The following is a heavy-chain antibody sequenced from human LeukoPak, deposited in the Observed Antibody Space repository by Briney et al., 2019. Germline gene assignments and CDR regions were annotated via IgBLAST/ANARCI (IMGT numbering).Heavy chain of an antibody. CDR2: IGSSSSYI. V-gene: IGHV3-21*01. D-gene: IGHD6-13*01. J-gene: IGHJ4*02. CDR1: GFTFSSYS. Sequence: GSLRLSCAASGFTFSSYSVNWVRQAQGEGLEWVSSIGSSSSYIYYADSVKGRFTISRDNAKNSLYLQMNSLRAEDTAVYYCAREGDINPELVFDYWGQGTLVTVSS. CDR3: AREGDINPELVFDY.